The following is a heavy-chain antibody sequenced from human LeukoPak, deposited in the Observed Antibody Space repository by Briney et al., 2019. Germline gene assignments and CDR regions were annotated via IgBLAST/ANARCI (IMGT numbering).Heavy chain of an antibody. CDR1: GFTFSTYV. V-gene: IGHV3-30*04. CDR3: AREGFYGSGSSPTFYFDY. CDR2: MSFDGKDT. D-gene: IGHD3-10*01. Sequence: GGSLRLSCAASGFTFSTYVIHWVRQAPGKGLDWVAVMSFDGKDTYYADSVKGRFTVSRDNSKNTLYLQMNSLRPEDTAVYYCAREGFYGSGSSPTFYFDYWGQGTLVTVSS. J-gene: IGHJ4*02.